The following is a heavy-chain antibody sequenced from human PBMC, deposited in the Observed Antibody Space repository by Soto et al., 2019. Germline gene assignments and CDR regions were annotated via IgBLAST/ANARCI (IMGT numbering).Heavy chain of an antibody. CDR2: IYHSGST. Sequence: PSETLSLTCAVSGGSISSGGYSWSWIRQPPGKGLEWIGYIYHSGSTYYNPSLKSRVTISVDRSKNQFSLKLSSVTAADTAVYYCARLEIGGYYDILTGYYGHYYYYGMDVWGQGTTVTVSS. CDR3: ARLEIGGYYDILTGYYGHYYYYGMDV. V-gene: IGHV4-30-2*01. D-gene: IGHD3-9*01. J-gene: IGHJ6*02. CDR1: GGSISSGGYS.